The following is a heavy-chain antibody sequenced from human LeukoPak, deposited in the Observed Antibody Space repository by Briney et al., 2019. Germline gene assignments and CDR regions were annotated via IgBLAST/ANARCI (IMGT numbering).Heavy chain of an antibody. Sequence: GESLKISCKGSGYSFTTYWIGWVRQMPGKGLEWIGIIFPGDSDTTYSPSFQGQVTISADKSISTAYLQWSSLKASDTAMYYCARHADEGIVALVDYWGQGTLVTVSS. D-gene: IGHD1-26*01. J-gene: IGHJ4*02. CDR2: IFPGDSDT. CDR1: GYSFTTYW. CDR3: ARHADEGIVALVDY. V-gene: IGHV5-51*01.